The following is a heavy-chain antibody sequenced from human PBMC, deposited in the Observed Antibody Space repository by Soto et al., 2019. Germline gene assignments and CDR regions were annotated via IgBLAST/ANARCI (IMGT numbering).Heavy chain of an antibody. V-gene: IGHV3-23*01. Sequence: EVQLLESGGGLVQPGGSLTLSCAASGFTFSSYAMTWVRQAPGKGLEWVSVISDSGTSIYYADSVKGRFTISRDNFKNTLYLQMNSLRAEDTAVYYCAKARPSGGYHYVEAFDIWGQGTVVTVSS. CDR3: AKARPSGGYHYVEAFDI. CDR2: ISDSGTSI. D-gene: IGHD3-22*01. J-gene: IGHJ3*02. CDR1: GFTFSSYA.